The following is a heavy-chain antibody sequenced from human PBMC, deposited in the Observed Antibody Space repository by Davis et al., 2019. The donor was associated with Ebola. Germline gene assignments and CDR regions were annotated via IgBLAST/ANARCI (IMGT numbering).Heavy chain of an antibody. D-gene: IGHD3-16*02. J-gene: IGHJ4*02. CDR2: ISWNSGSI. CDR3: ARVITFGGVIVPYFDY. Sequence: PGGSLRLSCAASGFTFDDYAMHWVRQAPGKGLEWVSGISWNSGSIGYADSVKGRFTISRDNAKNSLYLQMNSLRAEDTAVYYCARVITFGGVIVPYFDYWGQGTLVTVSS. V-gene: IGHV3-9*01. CDR1: GFTFDDYA.